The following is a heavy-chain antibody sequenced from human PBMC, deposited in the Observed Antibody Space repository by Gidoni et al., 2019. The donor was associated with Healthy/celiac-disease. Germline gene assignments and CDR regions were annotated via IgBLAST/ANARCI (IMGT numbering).Heavy chain of an antibody. CDR2: IIPIFGTA. D-gene: IGHD6-13*01. CDR3: AVVLAAGTGYYYGMDV. CDR1: GGSFSSHA. J-gene: IGHJ6*02. Sequence: QVQLVQSGAEVKKPGSSVKVSCKASGGSFSSHALSWVRQAPGQGLERMGGIIPIFGTANDAQKFQGRVTITADESTSTAYMELSSLRSEDTAVYYCAVVLAAGTGYYYGMDVWGQGTTVTVSS. V-gene: IGHV1-69*01.